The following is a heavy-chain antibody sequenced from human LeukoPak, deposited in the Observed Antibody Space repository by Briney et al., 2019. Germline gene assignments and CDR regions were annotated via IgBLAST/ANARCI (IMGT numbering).Heavy chain of an antibody. J-gene: IGHJ4*02. D-gene: IGHD6-13*01. Sequence: SETLSLTCTVSGGSISSYYWSWIRQPAGKGLEWIGRIYTSGSTNYNPSLQSRVTMSVDTSKNQFSLKLSSVTAADTAVYYCARDNGGIAASYYFAYWGQGTLVTVSS. V-gene: IGHV4-4*07. CDR2: IYTSGST. CDR3: ARDNGGIAASYYFAY. CDR1: GGSISSYY.